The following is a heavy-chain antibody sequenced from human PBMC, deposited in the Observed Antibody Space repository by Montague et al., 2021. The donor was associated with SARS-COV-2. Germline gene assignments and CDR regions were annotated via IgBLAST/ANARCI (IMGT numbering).Heavy chain of an antibody. CDR2: TYYRSKWYN. V-gene: IGHV6-1*01. D-gene: IGHD4-11*01. Sequence: CAISGDSVSRNSAAWSWIRQSPSRGLEWLGRTYYRSKWYNDYAVSVKSRITINPDTSKNQISLQLNSVTPEDTAVYYCARNSDSSDDWGQGTPVTVSS. CDR1: GDSVSRNSAA. J-gene: IGHJ4*02. CDR3: ARNSDSSDD.